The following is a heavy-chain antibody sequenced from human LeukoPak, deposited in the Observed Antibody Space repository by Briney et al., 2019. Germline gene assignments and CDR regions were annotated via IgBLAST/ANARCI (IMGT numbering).Heavy chain of an antibody. J-gene: IGHJ4*02. Sequence: PSETLSLTCTVSGYSISSVDYWGWIRQPPGKGLEWIGSIYYSGSTYYNPSLKSRVTMSVDTSKNQLSLKVISVTAADTAVYYCARGVIAAGGNDFDYWGQGTLVTVSS. CDR3: ARGVIAAGGNDFDY. V-gene: IGHV4-38-2*02. D-gene: IGHD6-13*01. CDR2: IYYSGST. CDR1: GYSISSVDY.